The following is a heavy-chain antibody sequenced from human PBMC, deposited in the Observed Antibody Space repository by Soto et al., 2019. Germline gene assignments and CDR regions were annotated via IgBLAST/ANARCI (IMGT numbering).Heavy chain of an antibody. J-gene: IGHJ4*01. CDR1: GFTVSTNY. V-gene: IGHV3-53*01. CDR3: ARRSSGYPYYFDY. CDR2: IYSGGST. D-gene: IGHD3-22*01. Sequence: PAGSLRLSCAASGFTVSTNYMSWFRQAPGKGLEWVSLIYSGGSTYYADSVKGRFTISSDNSKNTLYLQMNSLRAADTAVYYCARRSSGYPYYFDYWGQGTMVTVSS.